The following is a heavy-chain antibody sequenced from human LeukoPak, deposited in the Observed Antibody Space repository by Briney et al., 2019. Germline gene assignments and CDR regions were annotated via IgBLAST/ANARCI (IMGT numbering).Heavy chain of an antibody. V-gene: IGHV3-48*03. Sequence: RGSLRLSCADSGFTFSNYEMVWVRQAPGKGLEWVSYISSTGRTMYYADSVKGRFTISRDNAKKSLYLQMNCLRAEDTAVYYCARLSRATPDYWGQGTLVTVSS. J-gene: IGHJ4*02. CDR2: ISSTGRTM. CDR3: ARLSRATPDY. CDR1: GFTFSNYE.